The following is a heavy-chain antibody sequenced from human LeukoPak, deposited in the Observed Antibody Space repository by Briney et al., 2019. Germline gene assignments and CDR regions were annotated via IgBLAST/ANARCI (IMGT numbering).Heavy chain of an antibody. CDR2: ISAYNGNT. CDR3: AREDLVVTNCFFDY. Sequence: ASVEVSCKASGYTFTSYGISWVRQAPGQGLEWMGWISAYNGNTNYAQKLQGRVTMTTDTSTSTAYMELRSLRSDDTAVYYCAREDLVVTNCFFDYWGQGTLVTVSS. CDR1: GYTFTSYG. V-gene: IGHV1-18*01. D-gene: IGHD2-15*01. J-gene: IGHJ4*02.